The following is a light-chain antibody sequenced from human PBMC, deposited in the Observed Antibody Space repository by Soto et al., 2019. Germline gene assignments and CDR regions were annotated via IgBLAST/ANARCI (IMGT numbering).Light chain of an antibody. CDR3: QQRSNWPRT. Sequence: EIGLTQSPATLSLSPGERATLSCRASKSVSSYLAWYQQKPGQAPRLLIYDASNRATGIPARFSGSGSGTDFTLTISSLEPEDFAVYYCQQRSNWPRTFGQGTKVEIK. V-gene: IGKV3-11*01. J-gene: IGKJ1*01. CDR2: DAS. CDR1: KSVSSY.